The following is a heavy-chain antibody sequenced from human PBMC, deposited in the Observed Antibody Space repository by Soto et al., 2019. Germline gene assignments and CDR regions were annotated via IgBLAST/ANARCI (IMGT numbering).Heavy chain of an antibody. Sequence: GASVKVSCKASGYTFTSYFIHWVRQAPGQGLEWMGIINPSGGSPSYSQNFQGRVSMTRDTSTSTVYMELSSLRSEDTAVYYCAREYSGTIGDYWGQGTLVTVSS. CDR2: INPSGGSP. D-gene: IGHD1-26*01. CDR3: AREYSGTIGDY. CDR1: GYTFTSYF. J-gene: IGHJ4*02. V-gene: IGHV1-46*01.